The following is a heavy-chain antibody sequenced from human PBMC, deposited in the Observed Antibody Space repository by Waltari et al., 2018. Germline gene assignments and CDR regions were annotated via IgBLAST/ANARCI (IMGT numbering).Heavy chain of an antibody. D-gene: IGHD3-16*01. CDR3: VREKDLDGGCVFDY. CDR1: GFAFRNYW. J-gene: IGHJ4*02. Sequence: EVQLVESGGGLVQPGGSLRLACPASGFAFRNYWRDWVRQVPGKGLVWVARTNKDGSGTAYADSVEGRLTISRDNAKSTLHLQMTSLTAEDTAVYYCVREKDLDGGCVFDYWGRGTLVTVSS. CDR2: TNKDGSGT. V-gene: IGHV3-74*01.